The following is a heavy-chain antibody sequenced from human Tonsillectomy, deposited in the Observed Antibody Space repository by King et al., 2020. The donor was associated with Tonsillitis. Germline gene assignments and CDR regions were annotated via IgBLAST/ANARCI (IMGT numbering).Heavy chain of an antibody. CDR1: EFTFSSYA. Sequence: VQLVESGGGLVQPGESLRLSCTASEFTFSSYAMTWVRQAPGKGLEWVATIRDSGGSTNYADSVKGRFTVSRDNSKNTLFLQMNSLRAEDTAVYYCARGCCSSGTCCIDYWGQGTLVTVSS. J-gene: IGHJ4*02. CDR3: ARGCCSSGTCCIDY. V-gene: IGHV3-23*04. D-gene: IGHD2-15*01. CDR2: IRDSGGST.